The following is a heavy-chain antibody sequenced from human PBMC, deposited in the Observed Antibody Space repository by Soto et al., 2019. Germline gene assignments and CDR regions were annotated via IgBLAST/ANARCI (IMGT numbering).Heavy chain of an antibody. CDR2: IMPMFGTE. CDR1: GGTFSRFS. V-gene: IGHV1-69*06. Sequence: ASVKVSCKASGGTFSRFSFNWVRQAPGQGLEWMGGIMPMFGTEKYAQKFQDKVTLTADKSTGTAYMELSSLRSEDTAVYYCATVPSVVTAPSKEYYFDYWGQGTLVTVSS. CDR3: ATVPSVVTAPSKEYYFDY. J-gene: IGHJ4*02. D-gene: IGHD2-21*02.